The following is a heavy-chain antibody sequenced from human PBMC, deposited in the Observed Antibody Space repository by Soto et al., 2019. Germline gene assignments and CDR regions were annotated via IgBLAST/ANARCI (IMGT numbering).Heavy chain of an antibody. V-gene: IGHV1-69*01. J-gene: IGHJ6*02. Sequence: QVQMVQSGAEVQKPGSSVKVSCTASRGTFSSYAIRWFRQSPGQGLEWLGGIIPIFGTANYAQKFQGRVTITADESTSTAYMELSSLRSEDTAVYYCARDWTGTKPYYYYGMDVWGQGTTVTVSS. CDR3: ARDWTGTKPYYYYGMDV. CDR1: RGTFSSYA. CDR2: IIPIFGTA. D-gene: IGHD1-1*01.